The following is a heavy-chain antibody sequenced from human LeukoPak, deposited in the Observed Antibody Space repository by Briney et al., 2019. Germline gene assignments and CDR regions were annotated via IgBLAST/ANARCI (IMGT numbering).Heavy chain of an antibody. Sequence: GGSLRLSCAASGFSFSDYYMSWIRQAPGKGLEWVSYISSSGSTIYYADSVKGRFTISRDNAKNSLYLQMISLRAEDTAVYYCARGRVRYYYDSSGYYCLRSESYFDYWGEGTLVTVSS. CDR2: ISSSGSTI. D-gene: IGHD3-22*01. J-gene: IGHJ4*02. CDR3: ARGRVRYYYDSSGYYCLRSESYFDY. V-gene: IGHV3-11*04. CDR1: GFSFSDYY.